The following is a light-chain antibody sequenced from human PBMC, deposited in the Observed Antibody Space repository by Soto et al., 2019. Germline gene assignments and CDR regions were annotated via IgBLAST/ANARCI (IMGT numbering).Light chain of an antibody. CDR3: QHGGA. V-gene: IGKV1-39*01. J-gene: IGKJ3*01. CDR2: NSS. CDR1: QTINSY. Sequence: IQMTQSPSSLSASVGDRVTITCRASQTINSYLHWYQQKPGQAPKLLIYNSSNLQSGVPSRFSGSGSGTDFTLTISTLQPEDFATYYCQHGGAFGPGTKVDIK.